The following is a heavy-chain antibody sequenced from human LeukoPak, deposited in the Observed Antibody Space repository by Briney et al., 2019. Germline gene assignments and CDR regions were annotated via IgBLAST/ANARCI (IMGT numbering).Heavy chain of an antibody. V-gene: IGHV4-4*07. D-gene: IGHD6-13*01. Sequence: SETLSLTCTVSGSSISSYHWTWIRQPAGKGLEWIGRLSASGTTNFNPSLKSRVTISGDKTKKQVSLRLSSVTAADTAVYYCARDADGAAQFDPWGQGTLVTASS. J-gene: IGHJ5*02. CDR3: ARDADGAAQFDP. CDR2: LSASGTT. CDR1: GSSISSYH.